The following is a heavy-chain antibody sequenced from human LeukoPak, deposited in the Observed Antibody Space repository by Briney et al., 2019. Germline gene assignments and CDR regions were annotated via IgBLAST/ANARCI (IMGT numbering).Heavy chain of an antibody. CDR3: ARDYGDYVGDY. V-gene: IGHV2-5*01. Sequence: TLSLTCTVSGGSISSYYWSWIRQPPGKALEWLALIYWNDDKRYSPSLKSRLTITKDTSKNQVVLTMTNMDPVDTATYYCARDYGDYVGDYWGQGTLVTVSS. CDR2: IYWNDDK. D-gene: IGHD4-17*01. J-gene: IGHJ4*02. CDR1: GGSISSYYW.